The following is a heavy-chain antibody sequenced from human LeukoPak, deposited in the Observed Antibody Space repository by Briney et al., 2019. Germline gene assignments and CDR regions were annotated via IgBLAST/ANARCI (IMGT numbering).Heavy chain of an antibody. D-gene: IGHD3-22*01. J-gene: IGHJ4*02. V-gene: IGHV4-59*01. CDR1: GGSISSYY. CDR2: IYYSGST. Sequence: SETLSLTCTVPGGSISSYYWSWIRQPPGKGLEWIGYIYYSGSTNYNPSLKSRVTISVDTSKNQFSLKLSSVTAADTAVYYCARQRSRNYYDSSGYHHFGYWGQGTLVTVSS. CDR3: ARQRSRNYYDSSGYHHFGY.